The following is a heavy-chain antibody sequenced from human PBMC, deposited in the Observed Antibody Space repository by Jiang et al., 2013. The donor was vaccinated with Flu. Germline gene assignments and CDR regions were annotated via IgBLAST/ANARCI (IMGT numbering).Heavy chain of an antibody. CDR2: IYPGDSDT. V-gene: IGHV5-51*01. Sequence: RQMPGKGRGVDGIIYPGDSDTRYSPSFQGQVTISADKSISTAYLQWSSLKASDTAMYYCAAGPRGDYGDYLGWFDPWGQGTLVTVSS. D-gene: IGHD4-17*01. J-gene: IGHJ5*02. CDR3: AAGPRGDYGDYLGWFDP.